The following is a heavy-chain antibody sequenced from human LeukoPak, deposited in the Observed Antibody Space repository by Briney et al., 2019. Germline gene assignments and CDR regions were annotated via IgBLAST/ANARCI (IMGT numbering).Heavy chain of an antibody. D-gene: IGHD3-22*01. CDR1: GDSINSYH. Sequence: PSETRSLTCTVSGDSINSYHWSWIRQPAGKGLEWIGRIHMSGSTNYNPSLRSRVAISMDNSKNQFSLKLKSVTAADTAVYYCARDDSSRDDSGGYHYWGQGTLVTISS. V-gene: IGHV4-4*07. CDR2: IHMSGST. CDR3: ARDDSSRDDSGGYHY. J-gene: IGHJ4*02.